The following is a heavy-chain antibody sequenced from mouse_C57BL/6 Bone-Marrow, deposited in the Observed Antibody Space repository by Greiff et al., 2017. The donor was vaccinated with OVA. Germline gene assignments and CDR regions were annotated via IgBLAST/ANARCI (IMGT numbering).Heavy chain of an antibody. CDR3: TREGFDSNFDY. D-gene: IGHD2-5*01. CDR1: GYTFTDYE. V-gene: IGHV1-15*01. CDR2: IDPETGGT. Sequence: QVQLQQSGAELVRPGASVTLSCKASGYTFTDYEMHWVKQTPVHGLEWIGAIDPETGGTAYNQKFKGKAILTADKSSSTAYMELRSLTSEDSAVYYCTREGFDSNFDYWGQGTTLTVSS. J-gene: IGHJ2*01.